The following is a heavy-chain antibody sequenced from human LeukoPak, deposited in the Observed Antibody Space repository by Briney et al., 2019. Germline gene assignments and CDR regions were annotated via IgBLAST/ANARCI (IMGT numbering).Heavy chain of an antibody. CDR2: FDPEDGET. J-gene: IGHJ3*02. V-gene: IGHV1-24*01. CDR1: GYTLTELS. D-gene: IGHD1-1*01. CDR3: ATPPYNWNDGNAFDI. Sequence: AASVKVSCKVSGYTLTELSMLWVRQAPGKGLEWMGGFDPEDGETIYAQKFQGRVTMTEDTSTDTAYMELSSLRSEDTAVYYCATPPYNWNDGNAFDIWGQGTMVTVSS.